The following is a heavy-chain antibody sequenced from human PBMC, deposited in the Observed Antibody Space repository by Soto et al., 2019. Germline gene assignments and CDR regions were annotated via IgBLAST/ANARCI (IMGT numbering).Heavy chain of an antibody. CDR2: IKQDGSEK. V-gene: IGHV3-7*03. CDR3: SRDWGVVTNYYYGMDV. J-gene: IGHJ6*02. D-gene: IGHD2-21*02. CDR1: GFTFSSYW. Sequence: GGSLRLSCAASGFTFSSYWMSWVRQAPGKGLEWVANIKQDGSEKYYVDSVKGRFTISRDNAKNSLYLQMNSLRAEDTAVYYCSRDWGVVTNYYYGMDVWAQGTTVTVSS.